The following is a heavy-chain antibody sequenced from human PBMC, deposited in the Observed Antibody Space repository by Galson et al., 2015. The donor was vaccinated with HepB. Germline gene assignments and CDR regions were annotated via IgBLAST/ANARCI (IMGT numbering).Heavy chain of an antibody. J-gene: IGHJ3*01. CDR1: GDTFINSA. CDR3: AGWSPSGASDDALDV. CDR2: INGGNGYT. V-gene: IGHV1-3*01. Sequence: SCKASGDTFINSAIYWVRQAPGQRPEWMGWINGGNGYTEYSQKFQGRVTITRDTSANTVYMKLSSLRSEDTAVYYCAGWSPSGASDDALDVWGQGTTVTVSS. D-gene: IGHD1-26*01.